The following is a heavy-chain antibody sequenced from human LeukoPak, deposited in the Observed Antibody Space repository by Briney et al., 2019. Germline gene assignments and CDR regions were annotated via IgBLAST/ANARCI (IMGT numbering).Heavy chain of an antibody. D-gene: IGHD3-9*01. CDR2: MYYSGDT. Sequence: PSETLSLTCTVSGGSISSYCWTWIRQPPGKGLEWIGYMYYSGDTNSNPSLRSRVTISLDTSKNQFSLRLSSVAAADTAIYYCARGDTIISLDYWGQGTLVTVSS. V-gene: IGHV4-59*01. J-gene: IGHJ4*02. CDR1: GGSISSYC. CDR3: ARGDTIISLDY.